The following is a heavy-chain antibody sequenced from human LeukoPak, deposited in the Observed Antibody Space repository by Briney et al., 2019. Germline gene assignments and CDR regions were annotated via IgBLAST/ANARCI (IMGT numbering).Heavy chain of an antibody. J-gene: IGHJ2*01. CDR1: GYTFTSYG. Sequence: ASVKVSCKASGYTFTSYGISWVRQAPGQGLEWMGWISAYNGNTNYAQKLQGRVTMTTDTSTSTAYMELRSLRPDDTAVYYCARDIVVVPAAISYFDLWGRGTLVTVSS. D-gene: IGHD2-2*02. V-gene: IGHV1-18*01. CDR2: ISAYNGNT. CDR3: ARDIVVVPAAISYFDL.